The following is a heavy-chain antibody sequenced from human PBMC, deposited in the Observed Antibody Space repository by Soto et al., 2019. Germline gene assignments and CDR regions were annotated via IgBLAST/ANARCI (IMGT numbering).Heavy chain of an antibody. CDR2: IYYSGST. V-gene: IGHV4-39*01. Sequence: QLQLHQSGPKLVRPSETLSLTCAVSGHSISSRSDYWGWIRQTPGKGLEWIGSIYYSGSTHYNPYLKRRVTISVATAKNQFSLRLTAMTAADTAVYFCARHFGAVWVGDSGRDHWGKGALVTVSS. J-gene: IGHJ4*02. CDR1: GHSISSRSDY. D-gene: IGHD3-10*01. CDR3: ARHFGAVWVGDSGRDH.